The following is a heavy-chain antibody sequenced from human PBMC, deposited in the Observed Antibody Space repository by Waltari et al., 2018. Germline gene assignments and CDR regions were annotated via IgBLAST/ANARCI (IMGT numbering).Heavy chain of an antibody. CDR2: IYTSGST. J-gene: IGHJ5*02. CDR3: ARLVVTGTTSDWFDP. D-gene: IGHD1-7*01. V-gene: IGHV4-4*09. Sequence: QVQLQESGPGLVKPSETLSLTCTVSGGSISSYYWSWIRQPPGKGLEWIGYIYTSGSTNYTPSLKSRVTISVDTSKNQFSLKLSSVTAADTAVYYCARLVVTGTTSDWFDPWGQGTLVTVSS. CDR1: GGSISSYY.